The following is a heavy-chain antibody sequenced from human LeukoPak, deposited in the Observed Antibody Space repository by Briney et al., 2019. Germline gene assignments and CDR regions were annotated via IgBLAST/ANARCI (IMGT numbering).Heavy chain of an antibody. CDR2: IYDTESP. V-gene: IGHV4-59*08. Sequence: SETLSLTCTVSGGSISIYSWSWIRQPPGKGLEWIGYIYDTESPNLNPSLKSRVTISLDTSKNQFSLTLSSVTAADTAVYYCARHRVEMATAHVFDYWGQGPLVTVS. D-gene: IGHD5-24*01. CDR1: GGSISIYS. CDR3: ARHRVEMATAHVFDY. J-gene: IGHJ4*02.